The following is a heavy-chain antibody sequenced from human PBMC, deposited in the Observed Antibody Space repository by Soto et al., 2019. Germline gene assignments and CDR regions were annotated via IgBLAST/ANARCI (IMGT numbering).Heavy chain of an antibody. V-gene: IGHV3-30-3*01. Sequence: QVQLVESGGGVVQPGRSLRLSCAASGFTFSSYAMHWVRQAPGKGLEWVAVISYDGSNKYYADSVKGRFTISRDNSKNTLYLQMNSLRAEDTAVYYCAREGIQWLVRSLDYWGQGTLVTVSS. J-gene: IGHJ4*02. CDR3: AREGIQWLVRSLDY. CDR1: GFTFSSYA. D-gene: IGHD6-19*01. CDR2: ISYDGSNK.